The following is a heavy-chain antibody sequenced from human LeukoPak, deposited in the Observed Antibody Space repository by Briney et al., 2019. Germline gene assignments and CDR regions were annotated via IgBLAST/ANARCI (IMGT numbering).Heavy chain of an antibody. CDR1: GFTFSSYA. V-gene: IGHV3-23*01. J-gene: IGHJ4*02. CDR2: ISGSGGST. CDR3: AKDGRDGSGSYYDY. D-gene: IGHD3-10*01. Sequence: GGSLRLSCAASGFTFSSYAMSWVRQAPGKGLEWVSAISGSGGSTYYADSVKGRFTISRDNSKNTLYLQMNSLRAEDTAVYYCAKDGRDGSGSYYDYWGQGTLVTVSS.